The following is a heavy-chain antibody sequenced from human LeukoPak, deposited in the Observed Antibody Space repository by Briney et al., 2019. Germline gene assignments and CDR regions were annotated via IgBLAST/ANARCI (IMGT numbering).Heavy chain of an antibody. CDR2: ISSSSSYI. Sequence: GGSLRLSCAASGFTFSSYSMNWVRQAPGKGLEWVSSISSSSSYIYYADSVKGRFTIARDNAKNSLYLQMNSLRAEDTAVYYCAREGSGSTHYMDVWGKGTTVTVSS. CDR3: AREGSGSTHYMDV. J-gene: IGHJ6*03. V-gene: IGHV3-21*01. D-gene: IGHD3-10*01. CDR1: GFTFSSYS.